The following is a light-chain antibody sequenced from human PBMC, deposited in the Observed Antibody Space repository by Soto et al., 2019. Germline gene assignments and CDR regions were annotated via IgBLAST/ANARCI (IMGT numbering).Light chain of an antibody. J-gene: IGLJ1*01. CDR1: SSNIGNNY. CDR2: HNN. V-gene: IGLV1-51*01. CDR3: CSYAGSFFDV. Sequence: QSVLTQPPSVSAAPGQKDTISCSGSSSNIGNNYVSWYQQLPGTAPKLLIYHNNKRTSGIPDRFSGPKSGTSATLGITGLKAEYEADYYCCSYAGSFFDVFGTGTKVTVL.